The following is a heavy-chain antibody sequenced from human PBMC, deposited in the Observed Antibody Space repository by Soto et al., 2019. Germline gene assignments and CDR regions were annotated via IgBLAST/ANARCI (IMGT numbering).Heavy chain of an antibody. CDR2: IWYDGSNK. V-gene: IGHV3-33*01. CDR3: ARVRRRQQLVTSYYYYYGMDV. Sequence: LRLSCAASGFTFSSYGMHWVRQAPGKGLEWVAVIWYDGSNKYYADSVKGRFTISRDNSKNTLYLQMNSLRAEDTAVYYCARVRRRQQLVTSYYYYYGMDVWGQGTTVTVSS. D-gene: IGHD6-13*01. CDR1: GFTFSSYG. J-gene: IGHJ6*02.